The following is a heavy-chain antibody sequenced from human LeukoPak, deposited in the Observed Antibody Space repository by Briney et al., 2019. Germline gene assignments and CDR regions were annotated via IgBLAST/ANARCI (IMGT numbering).Heavy chain of an antibody. CDR3: AREEQPFDAFDI. CDR1: GFTFSSYS. J-gene: IGHJ3*02. CDR2: ISSSSSTI. V-gene: IGHV3-48*01. Sequence: GGSLRLSCAASGFTFSSYSMNWVRQAPGEGLEWVSYISSSSSTIYYADSVKGRLTISRDNAKNSLYLQMNSLRAEDTAVYYCAREEQPFDAFDIWGQGTMVTVSS. D-gene: IGHD1/OR15-1a*01.